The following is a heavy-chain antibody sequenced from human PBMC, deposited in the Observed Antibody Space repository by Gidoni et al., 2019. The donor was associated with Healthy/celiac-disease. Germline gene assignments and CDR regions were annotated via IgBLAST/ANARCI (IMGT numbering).Heavy chain of an antibody. D-gene: IGHD5-18*01. Sequence: VPLFPSGAPVKKPVASVQVSCNASGYTFTSYGISWVRQAPGQGLEWMGLIRAYNGNKNYAQKRQGRVTMTTDKSTSTAYMERRSLRSDDTAVYYCARGVGERGRGYSYGYKYYYYMDGWGKGTTVTVS. CDR1: GYTFTSYG. V-gene: IGHV1-18*01. J-gene: IGHJ6*03. CDR2: IRAYNGNK. CDR3: ARGVGERGRGYSYGYKYYYYMDG.